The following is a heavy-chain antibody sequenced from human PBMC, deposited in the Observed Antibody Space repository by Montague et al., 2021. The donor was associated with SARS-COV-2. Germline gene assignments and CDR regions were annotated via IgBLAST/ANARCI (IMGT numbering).Heavy chain of an antibody. D-gene: IGHD1-26*01. CDR3: ARFTSTGSGSYYIFDS. CDR2: IYHDGST. J-gene: IGHJ4*02. CDR1: GGGSISSSHW. Sequence: SETLSLTCTVSGGGSISSSHWWSWVRQPPGKGLEWIGEIYHDGSTNYNPSLKSRLTISVDKSKNQFSLKLSSVTAADTAVYYCARFTSTGSGSYYIFDSWGQGTLVTVSS. V-gene: IGHV4-4*02.